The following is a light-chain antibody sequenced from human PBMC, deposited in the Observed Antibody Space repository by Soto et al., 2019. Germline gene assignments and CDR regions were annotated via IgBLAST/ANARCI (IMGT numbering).Light chain of an antibody. CDR3: ATWDDSRKGV. CDR2: TNN. CDR1: TSNIGSHS. V-gene: IGLV1-44*01. Sequence: QPVLTQPPSASGTPGQRVTISCSGGTSNIGSHSVNWYQHLPGTAPKLLIITNNQRPSGVPDRFSGYKSGSSASLVISGLQSEDEAVYYCATWDDSRKGVFGTGTKLTVL. J-gene: IGLJ1*01.